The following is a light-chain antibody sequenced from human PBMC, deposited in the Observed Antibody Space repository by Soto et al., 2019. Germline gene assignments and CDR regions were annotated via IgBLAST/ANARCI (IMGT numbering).Light chain of an antibody. V-gene: IGKV3-20*01. CDR3: QQHASPPFT. CDR1: EGVSSSY. Sequence: EIVLTQSPGILSLSPGERATLSCRASEGVSSSYFTWYQQKPGQAPRLLIYGTSSRATGIPDRFSGSGSGTEFTLIISRLEPEDFAVYFCQQHASPPFTFGPGTKVDIK. CDR2: GTS. J-gene: IGKJ3*01.